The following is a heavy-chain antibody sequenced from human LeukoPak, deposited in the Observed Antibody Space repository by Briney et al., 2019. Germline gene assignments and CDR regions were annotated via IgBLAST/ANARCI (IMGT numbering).Heavy chain of an antibody. V-gene: IGHV4-59*01. CDR2: IYYSGST. D-gene: IGHD3-3*01. CDR1: GGSISSYY. CDR3: ARRDRFLEWAISP. Sequence: SATLSLTCTVAGGSISSYYWSWIRQPPGKGLEWIGYIYYSGSTNYNPSLKSRVTISVDTSKNQFSLKLSSVTAADTAVYYCARRDRFLEWAISPWGQGTLVTVSS. J-gene: IGHJ5*02.